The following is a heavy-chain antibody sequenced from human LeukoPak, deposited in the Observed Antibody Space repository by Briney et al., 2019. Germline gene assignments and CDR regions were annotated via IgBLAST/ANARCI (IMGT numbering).Heavy chain of an antibody. Sequence: GGSLRLSCTTSEFTFSNYWMHWVRQAPGKGLEWVAVIWYDGSNKYYADSVKGRFTISRDNSKNTLYLQMNSLRAEDTAVYYCARAEKIAVAGMGYYFDYWGQGTLVTVSS. D-gene: IGHD6-19*01. CDR2: IWYDGSNK. J-gene: IGHJ4*02. CDR1: EFTFSNYW. CDR3: ARAEKIAVAGMGYYFDY. V-gene: IGHV3-33*08.